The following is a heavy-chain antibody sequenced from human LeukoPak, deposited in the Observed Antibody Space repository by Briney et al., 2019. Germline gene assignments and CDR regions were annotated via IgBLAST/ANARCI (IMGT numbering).Heavy chain of an antibody. CDR1: GFIFNNYD. V-gene: IGHV3-33*01. Sequence: GRSLRLSCAASGFIFNNYDMHWVRQAPGKGLEWVAIIWFDGSDKYYADSVKGRSTISRDNSKNTLYLQMNSLRAEDTAVCYCARGAYYFDYWGQGTLVTVSS. J-gene: IGHJ4*02. CDR2: IWFDGSDK. CDR3: ARGAYYFDY.